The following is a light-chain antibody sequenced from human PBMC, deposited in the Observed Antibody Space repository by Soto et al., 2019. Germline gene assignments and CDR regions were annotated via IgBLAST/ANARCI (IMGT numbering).Light chain of an antibody. J-gene: IGLJ3*02. CDR2: GNR. CDR3: QAYDYSLTAAV. CDR1: SSNLGAGYD. Sequence: QSVLTQPPSVSVAPGQRVTLSCTGNSSNLGAGYDVHWYQQLPGAAPKLVIFGNRNRPSGVPERFSGSNSGTSASLAITGLQAEDEADYHCQAYDYSLTAAVFGGGPKLTV. V-gene: IGLV1-40*01.